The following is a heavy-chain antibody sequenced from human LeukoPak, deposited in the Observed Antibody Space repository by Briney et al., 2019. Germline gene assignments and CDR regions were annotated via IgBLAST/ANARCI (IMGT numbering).Heavy chain of an antibody. CDR3: AQGVTVWFDP. D-gene: IGHD4-11*01. CDR2: ISGGGGST. V-gene: IGHV3-23*01. Sequence: GGSLRLSCAASGFTFSSFAMNWVRQAPGKGLEWVSGISGGGGSTYYADSVKGRFTISRDNSKNTLYLQMNSLRAEDTAVYYCAQGVTVWFDPWGQGTLVTVSS. J-gene: IGHJ5*02. CDR1: GFTFSSFA.